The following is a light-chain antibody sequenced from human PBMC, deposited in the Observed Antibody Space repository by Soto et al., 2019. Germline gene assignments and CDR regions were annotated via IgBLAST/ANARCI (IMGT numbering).Light chain of an antibody. V-gene: IGLV2-14*01. CDR2: DVS. CDR3: SSYTSSSTWV. CDR1: SSDVGGYNY. J-gene: IGLJ3*02. Sequence: QSVLTQPASVSGSPGQSIAISCNGTSSDVGGYNYVSWYQQHPGKTPNLMIYDVSNRPSGVSNRFSGSKSGNTASLTISGLQAEDEADYYCSSYTSSSTWVFGGGTKVTVL.